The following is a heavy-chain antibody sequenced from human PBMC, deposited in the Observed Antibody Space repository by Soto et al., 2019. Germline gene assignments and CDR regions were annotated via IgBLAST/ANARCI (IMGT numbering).Heavy chain of an antibody. Sequence: VGSMRLSCAASGFTFSSYGMHWVRQAPGKGLEWVAVIWYDGSNKYYADSVKGRFTISRDNSKNTLYLQMNSLRAEDTAVYYCARDQQSLMVRGVITSGPLDYWGQGTLVTVSS. CDR1: GFTFSSYG. D-gene: IGHD3-10*01. J-gene: IGHJ4*02. CDR2: IWYDGSNK. CDR3: ARDQQSLMVRGVITSGPLDY. V-gene: IGHV3-33*01.